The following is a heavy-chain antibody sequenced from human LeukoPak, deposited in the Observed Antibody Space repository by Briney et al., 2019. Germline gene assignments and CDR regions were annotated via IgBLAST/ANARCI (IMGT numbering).Heavy chain of an antibody. CDR1: GYSFTSYW. CDR3: ASGLGYCSITSCRMFDY. CDR2: IDPSDSYT. D-gene: IGHD2-2*01. Sequence: GESLKISCKGSGYSFTSYWISWVRQMPGKGLEWMGRIDPSDSYTNYSPTFQGHVTISADKSISTAYLQWSSLKASDTAMYYCASGLGYCSITSCRMFDYWGQGTLVTVSS. J-gene: IGHJ4*02. V-gene: IGHV5-10-1*01.